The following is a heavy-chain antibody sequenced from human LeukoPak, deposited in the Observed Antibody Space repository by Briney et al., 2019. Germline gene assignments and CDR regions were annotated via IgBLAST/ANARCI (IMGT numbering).Heavy chain of an antibody. V-gene: IGHV3-48*04. CDR3: AIGGRIQLWY. D-gene: IGHD5-18*01. CDR1: GFTFSSYA. CDR2: ISSSGSTI. J-gene: IGHJ4*02. Sequence: TGGSLRLSCAASGFTFSSYAMSWVRQAPGKGLEWVSYISSSGSTIYYADSVKGRFTISRDNAKNSLYLQMNSLRAEDTAVYYCAIGGRIQLWYWGQGTLVTVSS.